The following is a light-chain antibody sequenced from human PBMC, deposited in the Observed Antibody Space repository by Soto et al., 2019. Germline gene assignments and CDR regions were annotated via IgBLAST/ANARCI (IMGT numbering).Light chain of an antibody. J-gene: IGKJ2*01. V-gene: IGKV3-20*01. CDR1: QSISSSY. Sequence: EIVLTQSPGTLSLSPGERATLSCRASQSISSSYLAWYQQKPGQAPRLLIFGASSRATGIPARFRGSGSGTDFTLTISRLEPEDFAVYFCQQYGRSSYTFGQGTKLEIK. CDR3: QQYGRSSYT. CDR2: GAS.